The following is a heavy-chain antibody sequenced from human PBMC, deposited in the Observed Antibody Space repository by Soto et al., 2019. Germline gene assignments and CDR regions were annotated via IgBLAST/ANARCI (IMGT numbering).Heavy chain of an antibody. Sequence: GGSLRLSCAASGFTFSSYGMHWVRQAPGKGLEWVAVISYDGSNKYYADSVKGRFTISRDNSKNTLYLQMNSLRAEDTAVYYCAKDRSVAIFGVVISLGPLYYYYSMDVWGQGTTVTVSS. CDR1: GFTFSSYG. CDR3: AKDRSVAIFGVVISLGPLYYYYSMDV. CDR2: ISYDGSNK. J-gene: IGHJ6*02. V-gene: IGHV3-30*18. D-gene: IGHD3-3*01.